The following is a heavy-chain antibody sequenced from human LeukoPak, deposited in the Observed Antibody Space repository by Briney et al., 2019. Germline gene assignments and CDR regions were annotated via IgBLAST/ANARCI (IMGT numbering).Heavy chain of an antibody. Sequence: ASVKVSCKASGNGNTFTSYYMHWVRQAPGQGLEWMGIINPSGGRTRYAQKFQGRVTMTRDTSTSTLYMELSSLRSEDTAVYYCAREAAAGTTSFDYWGQGTLVTVSS. J-gene: IGHJ4*02. CDR3: AREAAAGTTSFDY. CDR1: GNGNTFTSYY. CDR2: INPSGGRT. V-gene: IGHV1-46*01. D-gene: IGHD6-13*01.